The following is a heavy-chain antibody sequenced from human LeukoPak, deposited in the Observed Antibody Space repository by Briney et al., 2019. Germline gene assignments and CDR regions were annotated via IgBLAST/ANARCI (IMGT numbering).Heavy chain of an antibody. V-gene: IGHV1-69*04. J-gene: IGHJ4*02. D-gene: IGHD3-22*01. CDR3: ARDAGLEYYYDSSGYYRLDY. Sequence: ASVKVSCKASGGTFSSYAISWVRQAPGQGLEWMGRIIPIFGIANYAQKFQGRVTITADKSTSTACMELSSLRSEDTAVYYCARDAGLEYYYDSSGYYRLDYWGQGTLVTASS. CDR1: GGTFSSYA. CDR2: IIPIFGIA.